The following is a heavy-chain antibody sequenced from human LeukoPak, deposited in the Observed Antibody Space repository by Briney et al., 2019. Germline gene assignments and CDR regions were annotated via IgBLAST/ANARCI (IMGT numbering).Heavy chain of an antibody. V-gene: IGHV3-30*02. CDR1: GFTFSSYG. CDR3: AKDVSDGWERALAEYFQH. D-gene: IGHD5-24*01. CDR2: IRYDGSNK. J-gene: IGHJ1*01. Sequence: GGSLRLSCAASGFTFSSYGMHWVRQAPGKGLEWVAFIRYDGSNKYYADSVKGRFTISRDNSKNTLYLQMNSLRAEDTAVYYCAKDVSDGWERALAEYFQHWGQGTLVTVSS.